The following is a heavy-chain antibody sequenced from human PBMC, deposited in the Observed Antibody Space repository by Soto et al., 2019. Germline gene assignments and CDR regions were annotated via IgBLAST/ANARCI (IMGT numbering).Heavy chain of an antibody. CDR3: ARGAVAPASGDY. D-gene: IGHD6-25*01. V-gene: IGHV4-39*01. Sequence: SETLSLTCTVSGGSVSSSSCYWGWIRQPPGKGLEWIGIIYYSGSTYYNPSLKCRVTISVDTSKNQFSLKLSSVTAADTAVYYCARGAVAPASGDYWGQGTLVTVSS. J-gene: IGHJ4*02. CDR2: IYYSGST. CDR1: GGSVSSSSCY.